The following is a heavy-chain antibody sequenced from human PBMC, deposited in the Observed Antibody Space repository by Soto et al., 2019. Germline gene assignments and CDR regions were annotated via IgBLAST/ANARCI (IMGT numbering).Heavy chain of an antibody. CDR1: GDSIRGFY. V-gene: IGHV4-59*01. J-gene: IGHJ4*02. D-gene: IGHD5-12*01. CDR2: IYSSGYT. CDR3: ARGGGYSFGIAY. Sequence: PSETLSLTCTVSGDSIRGFYWSWIRQPPGKGLEWIGYIYSSGYTNYNPSLKNRGTISVDTPKKQFFLNLRSVTAADTALYYCARGGGYSFGIAYWGRGIRVTVSS.